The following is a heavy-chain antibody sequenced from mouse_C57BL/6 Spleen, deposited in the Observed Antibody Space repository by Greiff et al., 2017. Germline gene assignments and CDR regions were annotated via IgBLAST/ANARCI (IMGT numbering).Heavy chain of an antibody. J-gene: IGHJ1*03. D-gene: IGHD1-1*01. V-gene: IGHV1-9*01. CDR3: AREGYYYYGSIHWYFDV. Sequence: LVESGAELMKPGASVKLSCKATGYTFTGYWIEWVKQRPGHGLEWIGEILPGSGSTNYNEKFKGKATFTADTSSNTAYMQLSSLTTEDSAIYYCAREGYYYYGSIHWYFDVWGTGTTVTVSS. CDR2: ILPGSGST. CDR1: GYTFTGYW.